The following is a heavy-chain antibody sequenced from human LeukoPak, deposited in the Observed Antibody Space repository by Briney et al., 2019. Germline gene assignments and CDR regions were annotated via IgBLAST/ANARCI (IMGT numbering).Heavy chain of an antibody. D-gene: IGHD1-26*01. CDR1: GGSISSSSYY. J-gene: IGHJ4*02. CDR2: IYYSGST. V-gene: IGHV4-39*01. CDR3: AGLKAPSYPFDY. Sequence: SETLSLTCTVSGGSISSSSYYWGWIRQPPGKGLEWIGSIYYSGSTYYNPSLKSRVTISVDTSKNQFSLKLSSVTAADTAVYYCAGLKAPSYPFDYWGQGTLVTVSS.